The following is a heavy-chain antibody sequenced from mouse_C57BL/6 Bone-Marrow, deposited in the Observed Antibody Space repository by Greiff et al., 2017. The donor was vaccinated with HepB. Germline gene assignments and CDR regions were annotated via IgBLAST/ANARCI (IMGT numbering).Heavy chain of an antibody. Sequence: VQLQQPGAELVKPGASVKMSCKASGYTFTSYWITWVKQRPGQGLEWIGDIYPGSGSTNYNEKFKSKATLTVDTSSSTAYMQLSSLTSEDSAVYYCASEPKGRLLRMGYWGQGTTLTVSS. CDR1: GYTFTSYW. D-gene: IGHD2-3*01. J-gene: IGHJ2*01. CDR3: ASEPKGRLLRMGY. V-gene: IGHV1-55*01. CDR2: IYPGSGST.